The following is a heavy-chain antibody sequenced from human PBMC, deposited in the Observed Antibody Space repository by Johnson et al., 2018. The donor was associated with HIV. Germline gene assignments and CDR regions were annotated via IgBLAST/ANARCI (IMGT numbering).Heavy chain of an antibody. J-gene: IGHJ3*02. Sequence: VQLVESGGGLIQPGGSLRLSCAASGFTVSSNYMSWVRQAPGKGLEWVSVIYSGGSTYYADSVKGRFTISRDNSKNTLYLQMNSRRAEDTAVYCCARDLTYYYDSSTYVRAFDIWGQGTMVTVSS. CDR2: IYSGGST. V-gene: IGHV3-53*01. D-gene: IGHD3-22*01. CDR3: ARDLTYYYDSSTYVRAFDI. CDR1: GFTVSSNY.